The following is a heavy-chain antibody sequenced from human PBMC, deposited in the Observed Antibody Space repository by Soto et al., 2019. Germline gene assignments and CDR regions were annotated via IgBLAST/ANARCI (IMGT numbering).Heavy chain of an antibody. V-gene: IGHV4-59*08. CDR2: IYYSGST. CDR1: SISSYY. Sequence: SISSYYWSWIRQPPGKGLEWIGYIYYSGSTNYNPSLKSRVTISVDTSKNQFSLKLSSVTAADTAVYYCARRKSSSWYFDYWGQGTLVTVSS. D-gene: IGHD6-13*01. CDR3: ARRKSSSWYFDY. J-gene: IGHJ4*02.